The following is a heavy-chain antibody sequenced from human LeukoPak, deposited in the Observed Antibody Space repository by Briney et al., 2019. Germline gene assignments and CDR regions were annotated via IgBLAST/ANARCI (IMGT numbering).Heavy chain of an antibody. CDR1: GYTFTGYY. V-gene: IGHV1-69*13. CDR2: IIPIFGTA. J-gene: IGHJ5*02. D-gene: IGHD3-3*01. CDR3: ARDRDDFFFDP. Sequence: ASVKVSCKASGYTFTGYYMHWVRQAPGQGLEWMGGIIPIFGTANYAQKFQGRVTITADESTSTAYMELSSLRSEDTAVYYCARDRDDFFFDPWGQGTLVTVSS.